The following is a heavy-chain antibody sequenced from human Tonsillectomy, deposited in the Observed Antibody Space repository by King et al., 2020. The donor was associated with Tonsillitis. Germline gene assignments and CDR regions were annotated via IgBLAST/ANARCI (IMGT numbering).Heavy chain of an antibody. V-gene: IGHV5-51*01. CDR2: IYPGDSDT. Sequence: DVQLVESGAEVKKPGESLKISCMGSGYSFTTYWIGWVRQMPGKGLEWMGIIYPGDSDTRYSPTFQGQVTISADKSISTAYLQWSSLKASDTAMYYCARHSPRRWLLSHLDFWDQGTLVTVSS. CDR1: GYSFTTYW. J-gene: IGHJ4*02. CDR3: ARHSPRRWLLSHLDF. D-gene: IGHD5-24*01.